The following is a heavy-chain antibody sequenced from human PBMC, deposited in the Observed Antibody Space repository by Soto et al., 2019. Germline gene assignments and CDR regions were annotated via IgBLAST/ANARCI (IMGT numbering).Heavy chain of an antibody. CDR1: GYSFTSYW. CDR2: IDPSDSYT. V-gene: IGHV5-10-1*01. Sequence: PGESLKISCKGSGYSFTSYWISWVRQMPGKGLEWMGRIDPSDSYTNYSPSFQGHVTISADKSISTAYLQWSNLKASDTAMYYCATQGHCTNGVCSWNYGMDVWGQGTTVTVSS. D-gene: IGHD2-8*01. J-gene: IGHJ6*02. CDR3: ATQGHCTNGVCSWNYGMDV.